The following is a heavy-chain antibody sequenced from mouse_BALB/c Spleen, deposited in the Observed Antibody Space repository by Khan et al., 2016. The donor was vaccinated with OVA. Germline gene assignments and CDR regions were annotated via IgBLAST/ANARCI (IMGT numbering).Heavy chain of an antibody. Sequence: QVRLQQSVAEPARPGASVKMSCTASGYTFTSNTMHWVRQRPGQGLEWIGYINPRSGYTNYNQKFNDKATLTADKSSSTAYMQLSSLTSEDSAVYYCARRTTAYAMDYWGQGTSVTVSS. V-gene: IGHV1-4*01. CDR1: GYTFTSNT. J-gene: IGHJ4*01. D-gene: IGHD1-2*01. CDR3: ARRTTAYAMDY. CDR2: INPRSGYT.